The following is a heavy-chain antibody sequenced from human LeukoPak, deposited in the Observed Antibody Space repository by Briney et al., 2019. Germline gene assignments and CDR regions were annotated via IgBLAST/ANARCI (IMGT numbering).Heavy chain of an antibody. CDR2: IIPIFGTA. Sequence: GASVKVSCKASGGTLSSYAISWVRQAPGQGLEWMGGIIPIFGTANCAQKFQGRVTITADESTSTAYMELSSLRSEDTAVYYCAVEDCSGGSCYSKDGYYYYGMDVWGQGTTVTVSS. D-gene: IGHD2-15*01. J-gene: IGHJ6*02. CDR1: GGTLSSYA. CDR3: AVEDCSGGSCYSKDGYYYYGMDV. V-gene: IGHV1-69*13.